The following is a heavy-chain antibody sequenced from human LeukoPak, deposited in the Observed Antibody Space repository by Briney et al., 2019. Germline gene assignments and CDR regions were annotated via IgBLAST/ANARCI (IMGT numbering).Heavy chain of an antibody. J-gene: IGHJ4*02. CDR2: ISSNGGST. CDR3: ARVSSIAPRGYFDF. D-gene: IGHD6-6*01. Sequence: GGSLRLSCAASGFTFSSYAIHWVRQAPGKGLEYVSSISSNGGSTDYANSVKGRFTISRDNSQNTLYLQMGSLRTEDMAVYYCARVSSIAPRGYFDFWGQGTLVTVSS. V-gene: IGHV3-64*01. CDR1: GFTFSSYA.